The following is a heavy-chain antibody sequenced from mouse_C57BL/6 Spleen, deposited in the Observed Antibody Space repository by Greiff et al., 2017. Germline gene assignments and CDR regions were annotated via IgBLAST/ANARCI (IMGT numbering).Heavy chain of an antibody. CDR2: INPRSGNT. CDR3: AREDSSCWYFDV. V-gene: IGHV1-81*01. D-gene: IGHD1-1*01. CDR1: GYTFTSYG. J-gene: IGHJ1*03. Sequence: QVQLQQSGAGLARPGASVKLSCTASGYTFTSYGISWVKQRTGQGLEWIGEINPRSGNTYYNEKFKGKVTLTADKSSSTAYMELRSLTSEDSAVYFWAREDSSCWYFDVWGTGTTVTVSS.